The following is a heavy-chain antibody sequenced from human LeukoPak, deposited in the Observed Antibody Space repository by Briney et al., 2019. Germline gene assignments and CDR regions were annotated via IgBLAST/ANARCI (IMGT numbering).Heavy chain of an antibody. CDR1: GGSISSYY. V-gene: IGHV4-4*07. D-gene: IGHD6-13*01. J-gene: IGHJ4*02. CDR2: IYSTGST. Sequence: SETLSLTCTVSGGSISSYYWSWIRQPAGKGLEWIGRIYSTGSTNYNPSLKSRVTMSVDTSKNQFSLGLRSVTAADTAVYYCARQIASAGTAGFDFWGQGAPVTVSS. CDR3: ARQIASAGTAGFDF.